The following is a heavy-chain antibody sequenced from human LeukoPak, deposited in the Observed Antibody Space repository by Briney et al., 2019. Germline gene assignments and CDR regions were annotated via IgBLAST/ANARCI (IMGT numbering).Heavy chain of an antibody. D-gene: IGHD2-15*01. CDR1: GFTFSSCG. V-gene: IGHV3-30*02. CDR2: IWYGGSST. Sequence: GSLRLSCAASGFTFSSCGMHWVRQAPGKGLEWVAVIWYGGSSTHYADSVKGRFTISRDNSKNTLYLQMNSLRAEDTAVYYCAKDRGRYYYYYYMDVWGKGTTVTVSS. CDR3: AKDRGRYYYYYYMDV. J-gene: IGHJ6*03.